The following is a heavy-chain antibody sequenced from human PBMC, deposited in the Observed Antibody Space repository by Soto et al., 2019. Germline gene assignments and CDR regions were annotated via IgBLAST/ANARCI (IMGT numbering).Heavy chain of an antibody. D-gene: IGHD4-17*01. CDR3: VRGLMTTVTTIGY. CDR1: GFTVSSNY. Sequence: EVQLVESGGGLVQPGGSLRLSCAASGFTVSSNYMSWVRQAPGKGLEWVSVIYSGGSTYYADSVKGRFTISRHNSKNTLYLQMNSLRAEDTAVYYCVRGLMTTVTTIGYWGQGTLVTVSS. V-gene: IGHV3-53*04. J-gene: IGHJ4*02. CDR2: IYSGGST.